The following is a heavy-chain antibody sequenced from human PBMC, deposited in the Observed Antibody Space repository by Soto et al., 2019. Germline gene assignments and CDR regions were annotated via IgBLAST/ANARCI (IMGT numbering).Heavy chain of an antibody. CDR1: GLTFINYA. Sequence: GGSLRLSCAASGLTFINYAMHWVRQAPGKGLEWVAVIRYDGSHENYADSVKGRFTISRDNSKNILYLQMNSLRAEDTALYYCVGQLYSSGWAAFTPWGQGTLVTVSS. V-gene: IGHV3-30*02. J-gene: IGHJ5*02. D-gene: IGHD6-19*01. CDR2: IRYDGSHE. CDR3: VGQLYSSGWAAFTP.